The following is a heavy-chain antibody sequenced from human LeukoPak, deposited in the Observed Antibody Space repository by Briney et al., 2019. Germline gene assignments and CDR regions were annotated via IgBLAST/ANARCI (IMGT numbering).Heavy chain of an antibody. J-gene: IGHJ3*02. Sequence: PEGSLRLSCAASGFTFSSYSMNWVRQAPGKGLEWVSSISSSSSYIYYADSVKGRFTISRDNAKNSLYLQMNSLRAEDTAVYYCAKMTTVTDASAFDIWGQGTMVTVSS. CDR1: GFTFSSYS. CDR2: ISSSSSYI. V-gene: IGHV3-21*01. D-gene: IGHD4-17*01. CDR3: AKMTTVTDASAFDI.